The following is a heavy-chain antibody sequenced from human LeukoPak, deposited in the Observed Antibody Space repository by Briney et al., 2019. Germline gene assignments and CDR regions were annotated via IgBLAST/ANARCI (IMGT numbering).Heavy chain of an antibody. D-gene: IGHD3-22*01. J-gene: IGHJ6*02. CDR1: GFTFSSYW. V-gene: IGHV3-74*01. CDR3: ARDQFEGSGYYSIYYYYYYGMDV. CDR2: INSDESST. Sequence: GGSLRLSCAASGFTFSSYWMHWVRQAPGKGLVWVSRINSDESSTSYADSVKGRFTISRDNAKNTLYLQMNSLRAEDTAVYYCARDQFEGSGYYSIYYYYYYGMDVWGQGTTVTVSS.